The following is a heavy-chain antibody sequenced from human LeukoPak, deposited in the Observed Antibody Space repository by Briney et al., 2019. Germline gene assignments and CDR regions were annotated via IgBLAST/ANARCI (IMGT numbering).Heavy chain of an antibody. Sequence: RASVKVSCKASGGTFSSYAISWVRQAPGQGLEWMGWISAYNGNTNYAQKLQGRVTMTTDTSTSTAYMELRSLRSDDTAVYYCARFSGVLVPDDYWGQGTLVTVSS. CDR3: ARFSGVLVPDDY. CDR2: ISAYNGNT. D-gene: IGHD2-8*02. J-gene: IGHJ4*02. CDR1: GGTFSSYA. V-gene: IGHV1-18*01.